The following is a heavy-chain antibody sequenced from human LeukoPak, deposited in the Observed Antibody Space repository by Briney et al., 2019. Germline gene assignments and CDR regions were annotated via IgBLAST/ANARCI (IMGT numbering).Heavy chain of an antibody. CDR2: INPNSGGT. CDR1: GYSFTNYD. Sequence: ASVKVSCKASGYSFTNYDINWVRQATGQGLEWMGWINPNSGGTNYAQKFQGRVTMTRDTSISTAYMELSRLRSDDTAVYYCARADTAMVVLLYYWGQGTLVTVSS. V-gene: IGHV1-2*02. D-gene: IGHD5-18*01. J-gene: IGHJ4*02. CDR3: ARADTAMVVLLYY.